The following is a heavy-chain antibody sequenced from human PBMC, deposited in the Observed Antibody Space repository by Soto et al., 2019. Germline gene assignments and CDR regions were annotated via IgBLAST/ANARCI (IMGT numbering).Heavy chain of an antibody. V-gene: IGHV1-69*01. J-gene: IGHJ6*02. CDR1: GGTFSSYA. D-gene: IGHD2-15*01. CDR3: AIDRPGVYFGSYYGMDV. Sequence: QVQLVQSGAEVKKPGSSVKVSCKASGGTFSSYAISWVRQAPGQGLEWMGGIIPIFGTANYAQKFQGRVTITADESTSTAYMELSSLRSEDTAVYYCAIDRPGVYFGSYYGMDVWGQGTTVTVSS. CDR2: IIPIFGTA.